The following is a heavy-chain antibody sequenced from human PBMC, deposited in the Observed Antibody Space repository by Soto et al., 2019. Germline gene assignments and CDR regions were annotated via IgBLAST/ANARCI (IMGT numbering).Heavy chain of an antibody. CDR2: IWYDGSNK. D-gene: IGHD5-12*01. CDR3: ARDKGDGYNYADY. J-gene: IGHJ4*02. CDR1: GFTFSSYG. Sequence: QVQLVESGGGVVQPGRSLRLSCAASGFTFSSYGMHWVRQAPGKGLEWVAVIWYDGSNKYYADSVKGRFTISRDNSKNTLYLQMNSLRAEDTAVYYCARDKGDGYNYADYWGQGTLVTVSS. V-gene: IGHV3-33*01.